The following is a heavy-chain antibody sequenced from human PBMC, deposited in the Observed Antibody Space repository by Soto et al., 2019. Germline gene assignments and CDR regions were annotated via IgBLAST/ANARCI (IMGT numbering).Heavy chain of an antibody. CDR3: ARGYFDTSGYSHEP. CDR2: IYDGDSA. D-gene: IGHD3-22*01. CDR1: GGSISGYY. V-gene: IGHV4-59*01. Sequence: WETLSLTCSVSGGSISGYYWSWIRQPPGKGLEWIGYIYDGDSANYNPSLKSRVIISVDTSRNQFSLRLSSVTAADTAVYYCARGYFDTSGYSHEPWGQGTLVTVSS. J-gene: IGHJ5*02.